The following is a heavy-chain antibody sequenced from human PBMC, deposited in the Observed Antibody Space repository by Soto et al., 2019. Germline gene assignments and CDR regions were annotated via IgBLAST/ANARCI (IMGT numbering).Heavy chain of an antibody. D-gene: IGHD3-9*01. V-gene: IGHV1-18*01. CDR2: ISPHNFNT. CDR1: GYTFTHFY. Sequence: QVHLEQSGAEVKKPGDSVKVSCKASGYTFTHFYITWVRQAPGQGLEWMGAISPHNFNTNFAQKFQGRVTLTTDTSTNTAYMELRSLTSDDTAVYYCARDEGGYDILTGYYKAPHFDYWGQGVLVPVSS. J-gene: IGHJ4*02. CDR3: ARDEGGYDILTGYYKAPHFDY.